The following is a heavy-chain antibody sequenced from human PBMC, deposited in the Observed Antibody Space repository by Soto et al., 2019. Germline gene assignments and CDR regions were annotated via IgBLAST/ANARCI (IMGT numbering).Heavy chain of an antibody. V-gene: IGHV3-33*01. CDR1: GFTFSSYG. CDR2: IWYDGSNK. Sequence: GGSLRLSCAASGFTFSSYGMHWVRQAPGKGLEWVAGIWYDGSNKYYADSVKGRFTISRDNSKNTLYPQMNSLRAEDTAVYYCARDHARFGEFHGMDYWGQGTLVTVSS. D-gene: IGHD3-10*01. CDR3: ARDHARFGEFHGMDY. J-gene: IGHJ4*02.